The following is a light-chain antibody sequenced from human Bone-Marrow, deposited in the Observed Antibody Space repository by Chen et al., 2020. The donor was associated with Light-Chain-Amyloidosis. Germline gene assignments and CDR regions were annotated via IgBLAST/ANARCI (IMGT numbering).Light chain of an antibody. V-gene: IGLV2-14*01. Sequence: QSALTQPASVSGSPGQSITISCTGTSSDVGGDNHGSWYQQHPDKAPKLMSYEVTNRPSWVPDRFSGSKSDNTASLTISGLQTEDEADYFCSSYSITNTLVFGSGTRVTVL. CDR3: SSYSITNTLV. CDR2: EVT. J-gene: IGLJ1*01. CDR1: SSDVGGDNH.